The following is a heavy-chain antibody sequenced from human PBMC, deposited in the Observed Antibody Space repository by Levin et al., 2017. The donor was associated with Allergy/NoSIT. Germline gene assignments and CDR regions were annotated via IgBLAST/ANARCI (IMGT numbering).Heavy chain of an antibody. CDR2: ISGHNCNT. CDR3: ARDLSNRGHCDY. Sequence: ASVKVSCKASGYTFTNYGNGINWVRQAPGQGLEWMGWISGHNCNTNNAQKFQGRITMTTDTSTSTAYMEVRSLRFDDTAVYYCARDLSNRGHCDYWGQGTLVAVSS. D-gene: IGHD2/OR15-2a*01. CDR1: GYTFTNYG. J-gene: IGHJ4*02. V-gene: IGHV1-18*01.